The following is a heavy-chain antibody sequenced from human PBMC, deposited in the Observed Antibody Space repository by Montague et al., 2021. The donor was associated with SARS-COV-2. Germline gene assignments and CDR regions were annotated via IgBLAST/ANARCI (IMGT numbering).Heavy chain of an antibody. CDR1: GGLSNTDPSNSDF. J-gene: IGHJ4*02. CDR2: IHYNGYT. V-gene: IGHV4-61*03. CDR3: ARGYIFGPGARGFEH. Sequence: SETLSLTCTVSGGLSNTDPSNSDFWSWIRQTPGKELEWIGWIHYNGYTNYNPSLKSRVTISIDTSKRYFSLRLNFLTATDTAVYYCARGYIFGPGARGFEHWGQGTLVTVAS. D-gene: IGHD1-26*01.